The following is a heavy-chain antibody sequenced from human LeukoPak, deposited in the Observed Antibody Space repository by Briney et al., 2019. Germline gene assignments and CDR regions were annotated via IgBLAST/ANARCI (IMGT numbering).Heavy chain of an antibody. V-gene: IGHV3-74*01. CDR2: INTDGTIT. CDR1: GFTSSNYW. Sequence: GGSLRLSCAAPGFTSSNYWMPGVRQAPGKGLVGGSRINTDGTITSYADSVKGRFTISRDNAKNTLYLQMNSPRVEDTAVYYCARDSGYCSSSSCLPWGQGTLVTVSS. CDR3: ARDSGYCSSSSCLP. J-gene: IGHJ4*02. D-gene: IGHD2-2*01.